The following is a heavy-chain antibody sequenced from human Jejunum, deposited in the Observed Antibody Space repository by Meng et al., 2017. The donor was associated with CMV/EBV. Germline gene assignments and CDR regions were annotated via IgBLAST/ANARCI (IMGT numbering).Heavy chain of an antibody. D-gene: IGHD5-12*01. CDR3: ARENSGYDY. CDR2: IYTSGST. CDR1: GGSISTYY. Sequence: VQLKGSGPGRVKPSEPLPPTCTVSGGSISTYYWTWIRQPAGKGLEWIGRIYTSGSTHYNPSLKSRVTMSVDTSKNQFSLKLSSVTAADTAVYYCARENSGYDYWGQGTLVTVSS. J-gene: IGHJ4*02. V-gene: IGHV4-4*07.